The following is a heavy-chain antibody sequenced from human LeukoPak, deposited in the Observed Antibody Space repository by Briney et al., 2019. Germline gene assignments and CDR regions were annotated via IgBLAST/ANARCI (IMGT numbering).Heavy chain of an antibody. Sequence: PGRSLRLSCAASGFTFSSYGMHWVRQAPGKGLEGVAVIWYEGSNKYYADSVKGRFTISRDNSKNTLYLQMNSLRAEDTAVYYCAKGSGRRYFDWYSAYWGQGTLVTVSS. D-gene: IGHD3-9*01. V-gene: IGHV3-33*06. J-gene: IGHJ4*02. CDR3: AKGSGRRYFDWYSAY. CDR2: IWYEGSNK. CDR1: GFTFSSYG.